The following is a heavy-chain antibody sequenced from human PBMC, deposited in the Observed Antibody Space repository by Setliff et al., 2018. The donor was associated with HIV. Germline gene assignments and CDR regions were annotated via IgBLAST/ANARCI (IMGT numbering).Heavy chain of an antibody. Sequence: SETLSLTCSVSGGSIRSHYWSWIRQAPGKGPEWIGEIHHSGATKHNPSLKSRVTLSVDMSKNQFSLKLISVTAADTAVYYCASHGGRYFNSWGQGSLVTVSS. J-gene: IGHJ4*02. D-gene: IGHD2-15*01. CDR3: ASHGGRYFNS. CDR1: GGSIRSHY. V-gene: IGHV4-34*01. CDR2: IHHSGAT.